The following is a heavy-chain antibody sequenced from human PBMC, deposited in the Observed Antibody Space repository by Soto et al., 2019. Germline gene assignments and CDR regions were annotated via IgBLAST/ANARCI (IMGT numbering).Heavy chain of an antibody. CDR2: ISGSGGST. V-gene: IGHV3-23*01. J-gene: IGHJ4*02. Sequence: GGSLRLSCAASGFTFSSYSMSWVRQAPGKGLEWVSAISGSGGSTYYADSVKGRFTISRDNSKNTLYLQMNSLRAEDTAVYYCAKVRDSSGYYLDYWGQGTLVTVSS. D-gene: IGHD3-22*01. CDR1: GFTFSSYS. CDR3: AKVRDSSGYYLDY.